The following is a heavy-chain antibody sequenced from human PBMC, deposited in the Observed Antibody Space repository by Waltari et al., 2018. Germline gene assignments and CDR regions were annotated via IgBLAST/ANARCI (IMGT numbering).Heavy chain of an antibody. J-gene: IGHJ4*02. V-gene: IGHV3-21*01. CDR2: ISSSSSYI. Sequence: EVQLVESGGGLVKPGGSLRLSCAASGFTFSSYSMNWVRQAPGKGLEWVSSISSSSSYIYYADSVKGRFTISRDNAKNSLYLQMNSLRAEDTAVYYCARYLQQLVSFDYWGQGTLVTVSS. CDR3: ARYLQQLVSFDY. CDR1: GFTFSSYS. D-gene: IGHD6-13*01.